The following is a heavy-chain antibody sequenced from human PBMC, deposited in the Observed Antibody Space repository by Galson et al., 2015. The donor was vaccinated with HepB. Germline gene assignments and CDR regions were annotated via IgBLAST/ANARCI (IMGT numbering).Heavy chain of an antibody. CDR3: AVSVVAVENYYGMDA. CDR2: SIPFFGTA. J-gene: IGHJ6*02. D-gene: IGHD3-22*01. V-gene: IGHV1-69*13. Sequence: SVKVSCKASGGTFSSHSISWVRQAPGQGLEWVGGSIPFFGTAKYAQKFQGRVTITADESTSTVDMYLSSLRSEDTAVYYCAVSVVAVENYYGMDAWGQGTTGTVSS. CDR1: GGTFSSHS.